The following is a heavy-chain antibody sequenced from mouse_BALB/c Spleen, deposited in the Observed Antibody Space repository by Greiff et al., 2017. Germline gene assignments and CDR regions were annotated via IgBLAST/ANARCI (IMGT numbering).Heavy chain of an antibody. D-gene: IGHD2-4*01. CDR3: ARHNYDYGAMDY. CDR1: GFTFSSYA. J-gene: IGHJ4*01. CDR2: ISSGGST. V-gene: IGHV5-6-5*01. Sequence: EVQLQESGGGLVKPGGSLKLSCAASGFTFSSYAMSWVRQTPEKRLEWVASISSGGSTYYPDSVKGRFTISRDNARNILYLQMSSLRSEDTAMYYCARHNYDYGAMDYWGQGTSVTVSS.